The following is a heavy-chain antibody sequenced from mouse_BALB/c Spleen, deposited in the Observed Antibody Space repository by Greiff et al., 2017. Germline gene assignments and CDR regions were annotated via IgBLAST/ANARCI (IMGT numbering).Heavy chain of an antibody. CDR2: IYPGDGDT. Sequence: QVQLKESGAELARPGASVKLSCKASGYTFTSYWMQWVKQRPGQGLEWIGAIYPGDGDTRYTQKFKGKATLTADKSSSTAYMQLSSLASEDSAVYYCARRIYYDYDGYFDVWGAGTTVTVSS. CDR1: GYTFTSYW. V-gene: IGHV1-87*01. D-gene: IGHD2-4*01. CDR3: ARRIYYDYDGYFDV. J-gene: IGHJ1*01.